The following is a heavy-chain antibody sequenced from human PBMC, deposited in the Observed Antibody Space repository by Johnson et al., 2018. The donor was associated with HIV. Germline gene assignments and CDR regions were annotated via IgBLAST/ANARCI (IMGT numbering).Heavy chain of an antibody. J-gene: IGHJ3*02. CDR3: TTDWYSSSWYGALDAFDI. V-gene: IGHV3-15*01. CDR2: VKSKTDGGTI. D-gene: IGHD6-13*01. CDR1: GFTFSNAW. Sequence: VQLVESGGGSVKSGGSLRVSCAASGFTFSNAWMSWVRQAPGKGLEWVGRVKSKTDGGTIDYAAAVKGRFIISRDDSKNTLYLQMNSLKTEDTAVYYCTTDWYSSSWYGALDAFDIWGQGTMVTVSS.